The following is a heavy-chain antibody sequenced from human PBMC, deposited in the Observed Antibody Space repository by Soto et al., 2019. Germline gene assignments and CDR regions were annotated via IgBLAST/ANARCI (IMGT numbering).Heavy chain of an antibody. J-gene: IGHJ3*02. D-gene: IGHD4-17*01. CDR3: ARHYLGTVTRTIFSAFDI. CDR2: IYYSGST. Sequence: QVQLQESGPGLVKPSETLSLTCTVSGGSISSYYWSWIRQPPGKGLEWIGYIYYSGSTNYNPSLRRRVTISVDTSKNQLSLRLSSVTAADTAVYYCARHYLGTVTRTIFSAFDIWGQGTMVTVSS. CDR1: GGSISSYY. V-gene: IGHV4-59*08.